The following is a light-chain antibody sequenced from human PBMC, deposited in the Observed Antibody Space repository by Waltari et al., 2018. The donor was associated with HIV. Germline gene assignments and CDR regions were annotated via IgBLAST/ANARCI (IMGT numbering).Light chain of an antibody. CDR2: KDT. J-gene: IGLJ3*02. V-gene: IGLV3-25*03. Sequence: SNELTQPPPASVSPGQTARTTCSGDALSNHYTYWFQQKPSQAPVLVIYKDTERPSGIPERFSGSRSGTTVKLTISGVQAEDEADYYCQSGGSSGSWVFGGGTKLTVL. CDR1: ALSNHY. CDR3: QSGGSSGSWV.